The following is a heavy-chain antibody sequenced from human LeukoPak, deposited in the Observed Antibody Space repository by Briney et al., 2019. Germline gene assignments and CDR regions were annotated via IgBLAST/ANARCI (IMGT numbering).Heavy chain of an antibody. CDR1: GYTFTSYA. CDR3: ARGYSSSWEGVPDY. Sequence: ASVKVSCKASGYTFTSYAMHWVRQAPGQRLEWMGWINAGNGNTKYSQKFQGRVTITRDTSASTAYMELSSLRSEDTAVYYCARGYSSSWEGVPDYWGQGTLVTVSS. CDR2: INAGNGNT. D-gene: IGHD6-13*01. V-gene: IGHV1-3*01. J-gene: IGHJ4*02.